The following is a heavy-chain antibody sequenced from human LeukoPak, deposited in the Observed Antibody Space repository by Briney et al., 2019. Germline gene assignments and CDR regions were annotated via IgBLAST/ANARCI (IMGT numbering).Heavy chain of an antibody. Sequence: GGSLRLSCAASGFTFISHYMSWVRQAPGKGLEWVSVIYRGDGTYYADSVKGRFTISRDNSKNTVYLQMNSLSVEDTAVYYCARDIGGTVEVATMNYWGRGTLVTVSS. D-gene: IGHD5-24*01. CDR3: ARDIGGTVEVATMNY. J-gene: IGHJ4*02. CDR1: GFTFISHY. V-gene: IGHV3-66*01. CDR2: IYRGDGT.